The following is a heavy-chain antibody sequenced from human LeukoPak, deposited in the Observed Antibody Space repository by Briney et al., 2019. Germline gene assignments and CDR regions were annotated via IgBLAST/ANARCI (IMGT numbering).Heavy chain of an antibody. D-gene: IGHD3-3*01. CDR1: GYTFTNYA. Sequence: ASVKVSCKASGYTFTNYAMNWVRQAPGQGLEWMGWINTNTGNPTYAQGFTGRFVFSLDTSVSTAYLQISSLKAEDTAVYYCARGERIFGVVGDMDVWGKETTVTVSS. CDR3: ARGERIFGVVGDMDV. CDR2: INTNTGNP. J-gene: IGHJ6*03. V-gene: IGHV7-4-1*02.